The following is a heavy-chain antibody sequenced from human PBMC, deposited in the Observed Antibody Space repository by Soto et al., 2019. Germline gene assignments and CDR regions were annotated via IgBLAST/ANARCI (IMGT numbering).Heavy chain of an antibody. CDR2: IFPGDSDT. Sequence: PGESLKISCKGSGYNFTNHWIGWVRQMPGKGLEWMGVIFPGDSDTRYSPSFQGQVTISADKSTSTAYLQWGSLRASDTAMYYCARGYCTSISCYSTFNYWGQGTLVTSPQ. V-gene: IGHV5-51*01. D-gene: IGHD2-2*01. CDR1: GYNFTNHW. CDR3: ARGYCTSISCYSTFNY. J-gene: IGHJ4*01.